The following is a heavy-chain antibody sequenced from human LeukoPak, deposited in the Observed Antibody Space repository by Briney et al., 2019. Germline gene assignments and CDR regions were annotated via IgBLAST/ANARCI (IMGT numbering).Heavy chain of an antibody. D-gene: IGHD3-16*01. J-gene: IGHJ6*02. CDR2: IIPILGIA. CDR3: AREVLGMTDYYYYGMDV. Sequence: GASVKVSCKASGGTFSSYAISWVRQAPGQGLEWMGRIIPILGIANYAQKFQCRVTITADKSTSTAYMELSSLRSVDTAVYSCAREVLGMTDYYYYGMDVWGQGTTVTVS. CDR1: GGTFSSYA. V-gene: IGHV1-69*04.